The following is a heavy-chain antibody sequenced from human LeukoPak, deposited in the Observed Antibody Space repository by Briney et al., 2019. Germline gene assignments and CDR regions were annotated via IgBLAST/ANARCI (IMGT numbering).Heavy chain of an antibody. CDR3: ARDKRFDP. J-gene: IGHJ5*02. V-gene: IGHV4-59*01. CDR1: GGSLSSYY. Sequence: PSETLSLTCTDSGGSLSSYYWSWIRQPPGKGLEWIGYIYYSGSTNYNPSLKSRVTISVDTSKNQFSLKLSSVTAADTAVYYCARDKRFDPWGQGTLVTVSS. CDR2: IYYSGST.